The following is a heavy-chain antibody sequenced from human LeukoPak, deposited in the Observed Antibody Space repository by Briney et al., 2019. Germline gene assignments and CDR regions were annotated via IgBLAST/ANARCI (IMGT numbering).Heavy chain of an antibody. Sequence: SETLSLTCTVSGGSIGSYYWSWIRQPPGKGLEWIGYIYYSGGTNYNPSLKSRVTISVDTSKNQFSLKLSSVTAADTAVYYCARRGSSWPREIWFDPWGQGTLVTVSS. V-gene: IGHV4-59*12. CDR3: ARRGSSWPREIWFDP. D-gene: IGHD6-13*01. J-gene: IGHJ5*02. CDR2: IYYSGGT. CDR1: GGSIGSYY.